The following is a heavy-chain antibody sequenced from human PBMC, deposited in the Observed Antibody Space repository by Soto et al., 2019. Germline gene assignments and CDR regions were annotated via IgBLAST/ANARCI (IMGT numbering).Heavy chain of an antibody. Sequence: SVKVSCKASGGTFSSDGINWVRQTPGQGLEWMGRIIPFLDVTNYAQKFQGRVTITADKATSIAYLELNSLKSEDTAVYYCARSRSCTSAPCYTPQPFDYWSQGALVTVSS. CDR2: IIPFLDVT. J-gene: IGHJ4*02. CDR1: GGTFSSDG. D-gene: IGHD2-2*02. CDR3: ARSRSCTSAPCYTPQPFDY. V-gene: IGHV1-69*04.